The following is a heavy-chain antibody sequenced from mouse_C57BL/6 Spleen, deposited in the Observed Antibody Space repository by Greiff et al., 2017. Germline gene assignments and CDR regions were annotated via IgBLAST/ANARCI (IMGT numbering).Heavy chain of an antibody. J-gene: IGHJ2*01. CDR1: GYTFTSYW. CDR2: IDPSDSYT. V-gene: IGHV1-50*01. CDR3: ARRSTTVVATDFDY. D-gene: IGHD1-1*01. Sequence: QVQLKQPGAELVKPGASVKLSCKASGYTFTSYWMQWVKQRPGQGLEWIGEIDPSDSYTNYNQKFKGKATLTVDTSSSTAYMQLSSLTSEDSAVYYFARRSTTVVATDFDYWGQGTTLTVSS.